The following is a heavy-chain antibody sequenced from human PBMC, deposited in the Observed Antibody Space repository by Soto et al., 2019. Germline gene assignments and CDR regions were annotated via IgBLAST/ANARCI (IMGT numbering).Heavy chain of an antibody. V-gene: IGHV1-69*12. Sequence: QVQLVQSGAEVKTPGSSVKVSCKASGGTFNSYAISWVQQAPGQGLEWMGGIVPFFGTTEYAQKFRARVTITADESTRTVYMEMTSLRSEDSAVYYCAKGALTTQTYYYGMDVWGQGTTVNVSS. CDR3: AKGALTTQTYYYGMDV. CDR1: GGTFNSYA. CDR2: IVPFFGTT. J-gene: IGHJ6*02. D-gene: IGHD1-1*01.